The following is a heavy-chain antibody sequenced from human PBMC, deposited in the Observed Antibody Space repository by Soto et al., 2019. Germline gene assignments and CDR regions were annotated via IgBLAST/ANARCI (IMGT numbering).Heavy chain of an antibody. CDR3: AKEQVRSMIRGIIPES. J-gene: IGHJ4*02. CDR2: ITYSGDST. D-gene: IGHD3-10*01. CDR1: GFTFSSYA. V-gene: IGHV3-23*01. Sequence: PGGSLILSCAASGFTFSSYAMSWVRQAPGKGLEWVSAITYSGDSTNYADSVKGRFTISRDNSKNTLYPQMNSLRAEDTAVYYCAKEQVRSMIRGIIPESWGQGTLVTVAS.